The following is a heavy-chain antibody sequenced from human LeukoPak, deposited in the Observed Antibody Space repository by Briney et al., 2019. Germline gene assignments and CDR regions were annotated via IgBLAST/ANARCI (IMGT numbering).Heavy chain of an antibody. CDR1: GASISSSSYF. D-gene: IGHD3-10*01. CDR3: ARLKEGIDY. Sequence: SETLSLTCTVSGASISSSSYFWGWIRQPPGKGLEWIGSIYYSGNTYYNPSLKSRVTISVDTSNNQFSLKLSSVTAADTAVYYCARLKEGIDYWGQGTLVTVSS. CDR2: IYYSGNT. J-gene: IGHJ4*02. V-gene: IGHV4-39*01.